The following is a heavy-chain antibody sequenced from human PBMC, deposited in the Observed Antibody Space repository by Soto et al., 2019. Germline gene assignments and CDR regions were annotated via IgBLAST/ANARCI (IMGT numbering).Heavy chain of an antibody. CDR3: ARDHPGSNYFVGNDY. CDR2: IKQDGSEK. Sequence: GVSLRLSCAASGFTFSSYWMSWVRQAPGKGLEWVANIKQDGSEKYYVDSVKGRFTISRDNAKNSLYLQMNSLRAEDTAVYYCARDHPGSNYFVGNDYWGQGTLVTVAS. V-gene: IGHV3-7*01. CDR1: GFTFSSYW. J-gene: IGHJ4*02. D-gene: IGHD4-4*01.